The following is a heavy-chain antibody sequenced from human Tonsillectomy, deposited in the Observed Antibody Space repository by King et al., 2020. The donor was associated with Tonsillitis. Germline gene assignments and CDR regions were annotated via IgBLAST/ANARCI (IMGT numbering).Heavy chain of an antibody. CDR2: SYYIGGT. Sequence: QLQESGPGLVKPSQTLSLTCTGSGGCISSGDYYWMWIRQPPGKGLECIGWSYYIGGTYYNPSLKCLVPISLDTSKNQFSLKLSSVTAADTAVYYCALYYYDSSGTFDPWGQGTLVTVSS. J-gene: IGHJ5*02. CDR1: GGCISSGDYY. V-gene: IGHV4-30-4*01. CDR3: ALYYYDSSGTFDP. D-gene: IGHD3-22*01.